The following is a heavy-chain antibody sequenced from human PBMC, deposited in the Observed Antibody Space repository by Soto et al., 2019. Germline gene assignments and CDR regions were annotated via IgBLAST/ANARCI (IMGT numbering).Heavy chain of an antibody. CDR1: GGSISSYS. V-gene: IGHV4-59*01. J-gene: IGHJ4*02. CDR2: IYYSGST. CDR3: AGPYGDYNDY. Sequence: QVQLQESGPGLVKPSETLSLTCTVSGGSISSYSWCWIRQPPGKGLEWLGYIYYSGSTNYNPSLKSRVTISVDTSKNQFSLKLSSVIAADTAVYYCAGPYGDYNDYWGQGTLVTVSS. D-gene: IGHD4-17*01.